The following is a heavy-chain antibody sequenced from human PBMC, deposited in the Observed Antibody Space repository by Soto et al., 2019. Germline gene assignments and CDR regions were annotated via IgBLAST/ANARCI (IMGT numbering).Heavy chain of an antibody. CDR2: ITASGGTR. CDR3: AKGFAVAGFYFDS. D-gene: IGHD6-19*01. Sequence: GGSLRLSCTASGFTFSSFAMAWVRQAPGKGLEWVSGITASGGTRYHADSLKGRFTISRDNSKNMLFLQMNNLSAEDTATYFCAKGFAVAGFYFDSWGRGSLVTVSS. V-gene: IGHV3-23*01. CDR1: GFTFSSFA. J-gene: IGHJ4*02.